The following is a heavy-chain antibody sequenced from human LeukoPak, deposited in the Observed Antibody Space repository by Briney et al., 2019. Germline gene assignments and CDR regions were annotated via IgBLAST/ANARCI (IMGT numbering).Heavy chain of an antibody. J-gene: IGHJ4*02. CDR1: GFTFSSYS. CDR2: ISSSSSYI. D-gene: IGHD3-10*01. CDR3: ARDKGFGESPFDY. Sequence: PGGSLRLSCAASGFTFSSYSMNWVRQAPGKGLEWVSSISSSSSYIYYADSVKGRFTISRDNAKNSLYLQMNSLRAEDTAVYYCARDKGFGESPFDYWGQGTLVTVSS. V-gene: IGHV3-21*01.